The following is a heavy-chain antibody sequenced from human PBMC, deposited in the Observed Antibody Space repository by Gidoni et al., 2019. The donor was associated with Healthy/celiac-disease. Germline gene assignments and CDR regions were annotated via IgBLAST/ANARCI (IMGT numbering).Heavy chain of an antibody. Sequence: QVQLVESGGGVVQPGRSLRLSCAASGFTFSSYAMHWVRQAPGKGLEWVAVISYDGSNKYYADSVKGRFTISRDNSKNTLYLQMNSLRAEDTAVYYCARELSGSYDGAFDIWGQGTMVTVSS. CDR3: ARELSGSYDGAFDI. J-gene: IGHJ3*02. CDR1: GFTFSSYA. V-gene: IGHV3-30-3*01. CDR2: ISYDGSNK. D-gene: IGHD1-26*01.